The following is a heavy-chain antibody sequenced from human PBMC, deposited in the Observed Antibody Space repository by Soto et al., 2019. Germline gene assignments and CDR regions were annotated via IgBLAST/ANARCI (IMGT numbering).Heavy chain of an antibody. D-gene: IGHD2-2*01. V-gene: IGHV3-23*01. CDR2: ISGSGGST. CDR1: GFTFSSYA. J-gene: IGHJ4*02. CDR3: AKDFLVGYCSSTSCPFDY. Sequence: PGGSLRLSCAASGFTFSSYAMSWVRQAPGKGLEWVSAISGSGGSTYYADSVKGRFTISRDNSKNTLYLQMNSLRAEDTAVYYCAKDFLVGYCSSTSCPFDYWGQGTLVTVSS.